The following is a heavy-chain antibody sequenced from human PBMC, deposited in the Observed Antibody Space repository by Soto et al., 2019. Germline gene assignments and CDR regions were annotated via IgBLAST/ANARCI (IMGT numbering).Heavy chain of an antibody. CDR3: ARGHHYDFWSGSDAFDI. J-gene: IGHJ3*02. CDR1: GYTFTSYG. D-gene: IGHD3-3*01. V-gene: IGHV1-18*01. Sequence: ASVKVSCKASGYTFTSYGISCVRQAPGQGLEWMGWISAYNGNTNYAQKLQGRVTMTTDTSTSTAYMELRSLRSDDTAVYYCARGHHYDFWSGSDAFDIWGQGTMVTVSS. CDR2: ISAYNGNT.